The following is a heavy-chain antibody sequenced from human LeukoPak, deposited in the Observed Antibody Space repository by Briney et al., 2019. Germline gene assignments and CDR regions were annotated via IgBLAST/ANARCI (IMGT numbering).Heavy chain of an antibody. J-gene: IGHJ3*02. V-gene: IGHV4-39*01. Sequence: SETLSLTCTVSGGSISSGSSYWGWIRQPPGKGPEWIGSIYYSGSTYYNPSLKSRVTISVDTSKNQFSLKLSSVTAADTAVYYCARPLTYYYDSSGYDAFDIWGQGTMVTVSS. CDR3: ARPLTYYYDSSGYDAFDI. CDR2: IYYSGST. CDR1: GGSISSGSSY. D-gene: IGHD3-22*01.